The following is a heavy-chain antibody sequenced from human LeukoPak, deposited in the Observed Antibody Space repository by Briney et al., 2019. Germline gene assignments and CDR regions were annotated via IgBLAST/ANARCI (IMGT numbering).Heavy chain of an antibody. CDR1: GFTFSSYA. CDR2: ISYDGSNK. J-gene: IGHJ4*02. CDR3: ARHSSSFWDY. V-gene: IGHV3-30-3*01. Sequence: PGGSLSLSCAASGFTFSSYAMHWVRQAPGKGLEWVAVISYDGSNKYYADSVKGRFTISRDNSKNTLYLQMNSLRAEDTAVYYCARHSSSFWDYWGQGTLVTVSS. D-gene: IGHD6-6*01.